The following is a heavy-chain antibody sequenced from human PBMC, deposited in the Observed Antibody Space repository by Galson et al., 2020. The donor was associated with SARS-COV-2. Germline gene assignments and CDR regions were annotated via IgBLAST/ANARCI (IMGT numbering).Heavy chain of an antibody. D-gene: IGHD3-10*01. J-gene: IGHJ4*02. CDR1: GGSFTTNY. V-gene: IGHV4-34*01. CDR2: NTLVGST. CDR3: ASGTRGRIFDH. Sequence: PSETLSLTCVVPGGSFTTNYSTWTRHSAHQGLEWIGENTLVGSTFYNPSLQSRVIMSVDSSTNQFSLTLISVGAADTAMYFCASGTRGRIFDHWGQGTLVTVSS.